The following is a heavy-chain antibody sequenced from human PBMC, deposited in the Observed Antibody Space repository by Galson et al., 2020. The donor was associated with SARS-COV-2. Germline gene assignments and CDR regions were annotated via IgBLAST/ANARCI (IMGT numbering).Heavy chain of an antibody. CDR3: ARLPVVRGVDY. CDR1: GGSINFHL. Sequence: ASETLSLTCTFSGGSINFHLGRWHRQPPVTGLEWIWQLYYGGQNNYNPSLKRRVPISVDTSKSQFSLTLSSVTAADTAMYYCARLPVVRGVDYWGQGIPVTASS. J-gene: IGHJ4*02. D-gene: IGHD3-10*01. CDR2: LYYGGQN. V-gene: IGHV4-59*11.